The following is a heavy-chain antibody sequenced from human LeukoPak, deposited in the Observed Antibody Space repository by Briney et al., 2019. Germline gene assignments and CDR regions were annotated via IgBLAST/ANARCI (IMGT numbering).Heavy chain of an antibody. D-gene: IGHD3-22*01. CDR1: GGSISSYY. CDR3: ARGQHYYYDSSGYSPGFDY. Sequence: SETLSLTCTVSGGSISSYYWSWIRQPPGKGLEWIGEINHSGSTNYNPSLKSRVTISVDTSKNQFSLKLSSVTAADTAVYYCARGQHYYYDSSGYSPGFDYWGQGTLVTVSS. J-gene: IGHJ4*02. CDR2: INHSGST. V-gene: IGHV4-34*01.